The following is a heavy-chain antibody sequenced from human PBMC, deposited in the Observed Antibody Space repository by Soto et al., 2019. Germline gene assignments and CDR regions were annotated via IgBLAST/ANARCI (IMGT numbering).Heavy chain of an antibody. CDR1: GYTFTSYG. CDR2: ISAYNGNT. D-gene: IGHD2-21*01. Sequence: ASVKVSCKASGYTFTSYGISWVRQAPGQGLEWMGWISAYNGNTNYAQKLQGRVTMTTDTSTSTAYMELSSLRSEDTAVYYCARDGWAVVEEDYYYGMDVWGQGTTVTVSS. J-gene: IGHJ6*02. CDR3: ARDGWAVVEEDYYYGMDV. V-gene: IGHV1-18*01.